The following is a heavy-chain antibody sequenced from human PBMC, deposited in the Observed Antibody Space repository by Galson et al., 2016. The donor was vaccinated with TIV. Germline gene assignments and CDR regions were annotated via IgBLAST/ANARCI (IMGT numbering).Heavy chain of an antibody. CDR2: IRAYNGET. V-gene: IGHV1-18*01. D-gene: IGHD4-17*01. Sequence: SVKVSCKASGYTFTDYGFSWVRQAPGQGLEWMAWIRAYNGETEYAQKFQGRVTLTTDASTSTAYMEVTSLRSDDTAIYYCARRGYGDWYYFDYWGQGTLVTVPS. CDR3: ARRGYGDWYYFDY. J-gene: IGHJ4*02. CDR1: GYTFTDYG.